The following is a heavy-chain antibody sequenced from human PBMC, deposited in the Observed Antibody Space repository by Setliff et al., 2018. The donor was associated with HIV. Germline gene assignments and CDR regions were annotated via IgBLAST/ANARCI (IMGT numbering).Heavy chain of an antibody. V-gene: IGHV3-23*01. CDR2: ITGSGGDI. Sequence: LRLSCAASGFSFRTYAMSWVRQAPGKGLEWVSAITGSGGDIYYADSVKGRFTISRDTSKNTLHLQMSSLRADDTALYYCAKDGESRGGFTTFDPWGQGTLVTVSS. J-gene: IGHJ5*02. D-gene: IGHD3-16*01. CDR3: AKDGESRGGFTTFDP. CDR1: GFSFRTYA.